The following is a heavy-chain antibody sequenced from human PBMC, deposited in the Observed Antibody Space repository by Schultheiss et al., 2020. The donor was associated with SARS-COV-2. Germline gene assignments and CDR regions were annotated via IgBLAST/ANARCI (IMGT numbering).Heavy chain of an antibody. CDR3: AKRGGDGAFDI. J-gene: IGHJ3*02. CDR2: ISGSGGST. V-gene: IGHV3-23*01. Sequence: GGSLRLSCAASGFTFNNYAMTWVRQAPGRGLEWVSTISGSGGSTYYADSVKGRFTISRDNSKNTLYLQMNSLRAEDTAVYYCAKRGGDGAFDIWGQGTMVTVSS. D-gene: IGHD3-16*01. CDR1: GFTFNNYA.